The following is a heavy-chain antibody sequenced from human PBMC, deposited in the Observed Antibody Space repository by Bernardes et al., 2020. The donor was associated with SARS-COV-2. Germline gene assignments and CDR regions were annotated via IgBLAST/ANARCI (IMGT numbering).Heavy chain of an antibody. D-gene: IGHD5-18*01. CDR1: GYTFTSYV. Sequence: APVKSSCKASGYTFTSYVISWVRHAPGQGLEWMGWFSADNGNTKYAQKLQGRVTMTTATSTNTAYMELRSLRSDDTAVYYCATVVGYSYGGGWFDPWGQGTLVTVSS. CDR2: FSADNGNT. CDR3: ATVVGYSYGGGWFDP. J-gene: IGHJ5*02. V-gene: IGHV1-18*01.